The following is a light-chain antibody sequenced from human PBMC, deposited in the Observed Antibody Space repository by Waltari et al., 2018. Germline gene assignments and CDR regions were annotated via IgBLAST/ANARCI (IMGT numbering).Light chain of an antibody. CDR2: ADD. Sequence: NLILTQPHSMSESPGKTVTISCTGSNGYIATNYVQWYQQRPGSAPTPVIYADDQRPPGVPDRFSGSIDSSSNSASLTISGLTTEDEADYYCQSYDSTTVIFGGGTKLTVL. CDR1: NGYIATNY. CDR3: QSYDSTTVI. V-gene: IGLV6-57*02. J-gene: IGLJ2*01.